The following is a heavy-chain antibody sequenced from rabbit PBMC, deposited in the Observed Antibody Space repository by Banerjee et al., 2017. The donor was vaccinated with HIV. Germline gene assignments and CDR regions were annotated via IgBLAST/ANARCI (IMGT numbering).Heavy chain of an antibody. D-gene: IGHD4-2*01. CDR3: ARDAGYAGFGVDFNL. J-gene: IGHJ4*01. CDR1: GFSFSNKYV. CDR2: INTSSGNT. Sequence: QEQLEESGGDPVKPGASLTLTCTASGFSFSNKYVMCWVRQAPGKGLEWIACINTSSGNTVYATWAKGRFTISKASWTTVTLQMTSLTAADTASYFCARDAGYAGFGVDFNLWGPGTLVTVS. V-gene: IGHV1S45*01.